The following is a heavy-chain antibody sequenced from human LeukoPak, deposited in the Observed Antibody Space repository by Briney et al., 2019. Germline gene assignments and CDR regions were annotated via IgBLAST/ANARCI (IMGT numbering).Heavy chain of an antibody. J-gene: IGHJ3*02. Sequence: SETLSLTCTVSSGSISSSSYYWGWIRQPPGKGLEWIGSIYYSGTTYYNPSLNSRVTISVDTSKNQFSLKLSSVTAADTAVYYCARGGKRITMIVVVERAFDIWGQGTMVTVSS. CDR1: SGSISSSSYY. D-gene: IGHD3-22*01. V-gene: IGHV4-39*07. CDR2: IYYSGTT. CDR3: ARGGKRITMIVVVERAFDI.